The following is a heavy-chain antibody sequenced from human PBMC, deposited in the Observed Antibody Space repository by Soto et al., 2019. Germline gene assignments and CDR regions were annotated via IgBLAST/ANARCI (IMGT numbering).Heavy chain of an antibody. J-gene: IGHJ5*02. Sequence: GASVKVSCKASGYTFTSYGISWVRQAPGQGLEWMGWISAYNGNTNYAQKLQGRVTMTTDTSTSTAYMELRSLRSDDTAVYYCARDVSPLEAAAGSGWFDPWGQGTLVTVSS. CDR2: ISAYNGNT. CDR3: ARDVSPLEAAAGSGWFDP. V-gene: IGHV1-18*01. D-gene: IGHD6-13*01. CDR1: GYTFTSYG.